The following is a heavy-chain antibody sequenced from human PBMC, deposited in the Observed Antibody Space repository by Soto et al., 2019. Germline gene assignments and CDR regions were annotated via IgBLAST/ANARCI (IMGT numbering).Heavy chain of an antibody. D-gene: IGHD3-22*01. J-gene: IGHJ4*02. Sequence: PGESLKISCKGSGYSFAGYWITWVRQKPGKGLEWMGRIDPSDSQTYYSPSFRGHVTISVTKSITTVFLQWSSLRAPDTAMYYCARQIYDSDTGPNFQYYFDSWGQGXPVTVYS. V-gene: IGHV5-10-1*01. CDR3: ARQIYDSDTGPNFQYYFDS. CDR2: IDPSDSQT. CDR1: GYSFAGYW.